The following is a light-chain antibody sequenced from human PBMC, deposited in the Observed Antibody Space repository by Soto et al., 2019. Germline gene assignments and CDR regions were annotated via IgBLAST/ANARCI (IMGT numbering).Light chain of an antibody. CDR3: QTWGTGIRGV. Sequence: QPVLTQSPSASASLGASVKLTCTLSSRHSSYAIAWHQQQPEKGPRYLMKVNSDGRHSKGDGIPDRFSGSSSGAERYLTISSLQSEDEADYYCQTWGTGIRGVFGGGTKLTVL. CDR1: SRHSSYA. CDR2: VNSDGRH. J-gene: IGLJ3*02. V-gene: IGLV4-69*01.